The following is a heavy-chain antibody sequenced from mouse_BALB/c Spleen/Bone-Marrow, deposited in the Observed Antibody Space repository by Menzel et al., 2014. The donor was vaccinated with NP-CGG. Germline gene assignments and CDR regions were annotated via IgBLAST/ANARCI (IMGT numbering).Heavy chain of an antibody. D-gene: IGHD4-1*01. CDR1: GDTFTSFS. CDR3: SRVDWDEAY. CDR2: INPRNGVT. V-gene: IGHV1S81*02. J-gene: IGHJ3*01. Sequence: QVQLQQSGAELVKPGASVKLSCKASGDTFTSFSLYWVRQRPGQGLEWIGDINPRNGVTNFNERFKSKATLTVDESSSTAYMQLSRLTSEDSAIYYCSRVDWDEAYWGQGTLVTVST.